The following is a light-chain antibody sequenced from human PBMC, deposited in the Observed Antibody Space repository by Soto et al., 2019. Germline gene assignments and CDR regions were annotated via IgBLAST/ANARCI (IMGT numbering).Light chain of an antibody. CDR2: EVN. J-gene: IGLJ1*01. V-gene: IGLV2-14*01. CDR1: SSDVGGSIY. Sequence: QSVLTQPASVSGSPGQSITLSCTGSSSDVGGSIYVSWYQQHPGKAPKLMIYEVNNRPSGVSNRFSGSKSGNTASLTISELQAEDEAHYYCSSFTGTSTQYVFGSGTKVTVL. CDR3: SSFTGTSTQYV.